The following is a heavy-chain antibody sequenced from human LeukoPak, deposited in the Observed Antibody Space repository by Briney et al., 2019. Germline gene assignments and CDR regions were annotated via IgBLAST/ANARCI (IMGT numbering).Heavy chain of an antibody. CDR3: ARDRDYGDYYYYGMDV. D-gene: IGHD4-17*01. Sequence: PGGSLRLSCAASGFTFSSHSMNWVRQAPGKGLEWVSSIDSSSGYTYYADSVKGRFTISRDNSKNTLYLQMNSLRAEDTAVYYCARDRDYGDYYYYGMDVWGQGTTVTVSS. V-gene: IGHV3-21*01. CDR2: IDSSSGYT. CDR1: GFTFSSHS. J-gene: IGHJ6*02.